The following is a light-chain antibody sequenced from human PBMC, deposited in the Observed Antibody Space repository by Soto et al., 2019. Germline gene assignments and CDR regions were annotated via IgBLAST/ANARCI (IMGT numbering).Light chain of an antibody. CDR2: AAS. V-gene: IGKV1-39*01. J-gene: IGKJ3*01. CDR1: QSISNY. CDR3: QQSYITPPT. Sequence: DIQMTQSPSSLSASVGDRVTITCRASQSISNYLNWYQQKPGKAPKLLIYAASSLQSGVPSRFSGGGSGTYFTLTITSLQPEDFATYSCQQSYITPPTFGPGTKVDIK.